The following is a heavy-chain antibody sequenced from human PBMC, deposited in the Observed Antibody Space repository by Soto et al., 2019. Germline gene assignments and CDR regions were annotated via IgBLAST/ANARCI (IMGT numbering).Heavy chain of an antibody. D-gene: IGHD3-22*01. CDR2: INHSGRV. J-gene: IGHJ5*01. Sequence: PSETLSLTCGVYGGSFSCHSWTWIRQSPGKGLEWIGDINHSGRVNYSPSLKSRVTISLDTSKNQFSLTLSAVTAADTAMYYCSTRAYDTNGYYRFDPWGQGTLVTVSS. CDR3: STRAYDTNGYYRFDP. CDR1: GGSFSCHS. V-gene: IGHV4-34*01.